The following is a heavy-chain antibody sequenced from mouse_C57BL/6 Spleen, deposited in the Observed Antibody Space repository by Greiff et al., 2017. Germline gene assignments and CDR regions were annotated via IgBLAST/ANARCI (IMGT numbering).Heavy chain of an antibody. Sequence: VKLQQPGAELVRPGSSVKLSCKASGYTFTSYWMHWVKQRPIQGLEWIGNIDPSDSETHYNQKFKDKATLTVDKSSSTAYMQLSSLTSEDSAVYYCARWYYGSSYCFDVWGTGTTVTVSS. CDR3: ARWYYGSSYCFDV. CDR2: IDPSDSET. J-gene: IGHJ1*03. V-gene: IGHV1-52*01. CDR1: GYTFTSYW. D-gene: IGHD1-1*01.